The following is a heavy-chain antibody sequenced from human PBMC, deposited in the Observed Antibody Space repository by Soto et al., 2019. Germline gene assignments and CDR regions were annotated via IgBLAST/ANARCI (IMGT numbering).Heavy chain of an antibody. CDR2: IHKRDNTI. D-gene: IGHD1-26*01. V-gene: IGHV3-48*01. CDR1: GFTFSNFV. J-gene: IGHJ4*02. CDR3: ARGSWDRWEQIDY. Sequence: GGSLRLSCAASGFTFSNFVMVWVRQAPGKGLEWVSYIHKRDNTIYYADSVKGRFTISRDNVKNSLYLEMYSLRVEDTAVYYCARGSWDRWEQIDYWGQGSLVTVSS.